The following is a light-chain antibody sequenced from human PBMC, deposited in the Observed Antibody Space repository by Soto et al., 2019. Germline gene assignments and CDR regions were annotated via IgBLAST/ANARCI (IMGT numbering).Light chain of an antibody. V-gene: IGKV3-11*01. Sequence: EIVLTQSPATLSLSPGERATLSCRASQSVSSYLAWYQQKPGQAPRLLIYDASNRATGIPARFSGSGSGTDFTLTISSLEPEDFAGYYGQQRSNWPIFTFGPGTKVDIK. CDR1: QSVSSY. CDR2: DAS. CDR3: QQRSNWPIFT. J-gene: IGKJ3*01.